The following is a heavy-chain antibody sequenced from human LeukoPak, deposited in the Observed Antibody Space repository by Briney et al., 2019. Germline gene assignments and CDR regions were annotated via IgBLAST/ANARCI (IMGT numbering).Heavy chain of an antibody. Sequence: GGSLRLSCAASGFTFDDYAMHWVRQAPGKGLEWVSLISGDGGSTYYADSVKGRFTISRDNSKNSLYLQMNSLRTEHTALYYCAKGLSTVTTIFGYWGQGTLVTVSS. CDR3: AKGLSTVTTIFGY. V-gene: IGHV3-43*02. D-gene: IGHD4-17*01. CDR1: GFTFDDYA. J-gene: IGHJ4*02. CDR2: ISGDGGST.